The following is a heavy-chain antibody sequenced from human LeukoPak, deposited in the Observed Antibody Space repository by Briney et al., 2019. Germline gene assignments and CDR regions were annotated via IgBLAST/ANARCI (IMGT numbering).Heavy chain of an antibody. CDR1: GYSFILYG. CDR3: ARDDNYGIFVDVDY. J-gene: IGHJ4*02. D-gene: IGHD4-11*01. V-gene: IGHV1-18*01. Sequence: ASVKVSCKTSGYSFILYGISWVRQAPGQGPEWMGWISTSTGDTKYTQKFQGRVTLTTDTSTSTAYMELSSLRSDDTAVYYCARDDNYGIFVDVDYWGQGTLVTVSS. CDR2: ISTSTGDT.